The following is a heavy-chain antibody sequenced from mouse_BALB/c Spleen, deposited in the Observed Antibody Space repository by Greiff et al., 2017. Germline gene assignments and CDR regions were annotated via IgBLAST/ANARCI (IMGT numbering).Heavy chain of an antibody. D-gene: IGHD2-14*01. V-gene: IGHV1-54*01. CDR3: ARGGYRYDASWFAY. Sequence: VQLQQSGAELVRPGTSVKVSCKASGYAFTNYLIEWVKQRPGQGLEWIGVINPGSGGTNYNEKFKGKATLTADKSSSTAYMQLSSLTSDDSAVYFCARGGYRYDASWFAYWGQGTLVTVSA. CDR2: INPGSGGT. J-gene: IGHJ3*01. CDR1: GYAFTNYL.